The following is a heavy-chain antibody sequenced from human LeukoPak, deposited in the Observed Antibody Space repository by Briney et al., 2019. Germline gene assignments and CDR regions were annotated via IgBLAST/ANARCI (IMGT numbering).Heavy chain of an antibody. D-gene: IGHD2-15*01. J-gene: IGHJ6*03. CDR3: ARGRGEYCSGGSCYSRYYYYYYMDV. CDR2: IYYSGST. Sequence: SETLSFTCTVSGGSISSSSYYWGWIRQPPGKGLEWIGSIYYSGSTNYNPSLKSRVTISVDTSKNQFSLKLSSVTAADTAVYYCARGRGEYCSGGSCYSRYYYYYYMDVWGKGTTVTVSS. V-gene: IGHV4-39*07. CDR1: GGSISSSSYY.